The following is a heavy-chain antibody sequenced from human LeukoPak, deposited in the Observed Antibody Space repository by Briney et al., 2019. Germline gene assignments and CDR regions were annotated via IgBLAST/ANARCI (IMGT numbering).Heavy chain of an antibody. CDR3: ARERSYCSSTSCYGPLDY. Sequence: ASVKVSCKASGYTFTGYYMHWVRQAPGQGLEWMGWINPNSGGTNYAQKFQGRVTMTRDTSISTAYMELSRLRSDDTAVYYCARERSYCSSTSCYGPLDYWGQGTLVTVSS. J-gene: IGHJ4*02. V-gene: IGHV1-2*02. D-gene: IGHD2-2*01. CDR2: INPNSGGT. CDR1: GYTFTGYY.